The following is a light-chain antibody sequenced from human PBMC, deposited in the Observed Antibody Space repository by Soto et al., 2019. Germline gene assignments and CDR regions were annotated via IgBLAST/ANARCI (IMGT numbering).Light chain of an antibody. CDR2: GNS. V-gene: IGLV1-40*01. CDR1: SSNIGAGHD. CDR3: QSYDSSLSGSEV. Sequence: QSVLTHPPSVSGAPGQRVTISCTGSSSNIGAGHDVHWYQHLPGTAPKLLIYGNSNRPSGVPDRFSGSKSGTSASLAITGLQAEDEADYYCQSYDSSLSGSEVFGTGTKVTVL. J-gene: IGLJ1*01.